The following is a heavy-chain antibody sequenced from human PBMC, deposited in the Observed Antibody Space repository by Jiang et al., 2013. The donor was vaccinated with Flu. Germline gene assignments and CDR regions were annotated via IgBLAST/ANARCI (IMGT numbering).Heavy chain of an antibody. CDR1: GYSFTSYW. CDR3: ARSVLDGTTFGVANAFDI. J-gene: IGHJ3*02. D-gene: IGHD1-1*01. CDR2: IYPGDSDT. Sequence: GAEVKKPGESLKISCKGSGYSFTSYWIGWVRQMPGKGLEWMGIIYPGDSDTRYSPSFQGQVTISADKSISTAYLQWSSLKASDTAMYYCARSVLDGTTFGVANAFDIWGQGTMVTVSS. V-gene: IGHV5-51*01.